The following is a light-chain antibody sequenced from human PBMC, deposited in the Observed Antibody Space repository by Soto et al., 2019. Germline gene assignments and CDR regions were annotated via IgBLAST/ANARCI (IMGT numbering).Light chain of an antibody. V-gene: IGKV3-20*01. CDR3: QQYGTSPLT. CDR2: GVS. CDR1: QSVRSSD. J-gene: IGKJ4*01. Sequence: EIVLTQSPGTLSLSPGERATLSCRASQSVRSSDLAWYQQKPGQTPSLLIYGVSSRATGTPDRFSGSGSGTDFSLTISRLEPEEFAVYYCQQYGTSPLTFGGGTKVEIK.